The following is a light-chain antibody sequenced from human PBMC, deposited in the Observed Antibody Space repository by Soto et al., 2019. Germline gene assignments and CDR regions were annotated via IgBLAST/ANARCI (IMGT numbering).Light chain of an antibody. CDR1: QSVSNNY. J-gene: IGKJ1*01. CDR3: QHYGSPET. V-gene: IGKV3-20*01. CDR2: GAS. Sequence: EIQLTQSPCSLSPSPGDRATLSCRASQSVSNNYLAWYQKKPGQPPRLLIYGASNRATGIPDRFSGSGSGTDFTLTSSILAPDFAALYCCQHYGSPETFGQGTKVDIK.